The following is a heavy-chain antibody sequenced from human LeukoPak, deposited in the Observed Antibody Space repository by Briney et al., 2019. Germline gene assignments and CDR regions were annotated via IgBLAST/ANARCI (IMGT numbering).Heavy chain of an antibody. J-gene: IGHJ5*02. CDR2: IYYSGST. D-gene: IGHD2-21*02. Sequence: SETLSLTCTVSGGSISSYYWSWIRQPPGKGLEWIGYIYYSGSTNYNPSLKSRVTISVDTSKNQFSLKLSSVTAADTAVYYCARHSDRVLVTGFDPWGQGILVTVSS. CDR3: ARHSDRVLVTGFDP. V-gene: IGHV4-59*08. CDR1: GGSISSYY.